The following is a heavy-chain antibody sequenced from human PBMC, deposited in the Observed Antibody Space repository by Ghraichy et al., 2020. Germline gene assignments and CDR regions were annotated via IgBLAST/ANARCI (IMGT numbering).Heavy chain of an antibody. D-gene: IGHD2-15*01. CDR2: IIPIFGTV. J-gene: IGHJ5*02. CDR3: AHGKYCSGGSCYSRWLDP. V-gene: IGHV1-69*01. CDR1: GGTFSTYT. Sequence: KVSCKASGGTFSTYTFSWVRQAPGQGLEWMGEIIPIFGTVNYAQKFQGRVTITADESTSTAYMELNSLRSEDTAVYYCAHGKYCSGGSCYSRWLDPWGQGTLVTVSS.